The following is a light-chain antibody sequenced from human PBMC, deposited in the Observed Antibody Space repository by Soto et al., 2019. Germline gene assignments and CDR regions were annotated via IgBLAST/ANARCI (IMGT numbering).Light chain of an antibody. V-gene: IGKV1-5*01. CDR3: QQYTRYPYT. Sequence: DIQMTQSPSTLSASVGDRVSTSCRASQSLDKWLAWYQQKPGEAPKLLVSDASNLESGVSSRFTGSGSGTEFTLTISSLQHDDFATYYCQQYTRYPYTFGQGTKVDSK. CDR2: DAS. CDR1: QSLDKW. J-gene: IGKJ2*01.